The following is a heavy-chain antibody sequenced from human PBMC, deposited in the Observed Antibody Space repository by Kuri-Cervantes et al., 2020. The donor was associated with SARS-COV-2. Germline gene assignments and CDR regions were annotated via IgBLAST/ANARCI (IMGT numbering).Heavy chain of an antibody. Sequence: GESLKISCAASGFTFSSYSKNWVRQAPGKGLEWVSYISSSSSTIYYADSVKGRFTISRDNAKNSLYLQMNSLRDEDTVVYYCARDYYYDSSGYYYDVYYYGMDVWGQGTTVTVSS. J-gene: IGHJ6*02. CDR2: ISSSSSTI. CDR1: GFTFSSYS. D-gene: IGHD3-22*01. V-gene: IGHV3-48*02. CDR3: ARDYYYDSSGYYYDVYYYGMDV.